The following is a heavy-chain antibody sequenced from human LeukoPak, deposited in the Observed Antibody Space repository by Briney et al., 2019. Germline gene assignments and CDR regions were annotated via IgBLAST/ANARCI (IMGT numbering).Heavy chain of an antibody. V-gene: IGHV4-59*01. Sequence: SETLSLTCTVSGGSISSYYWSWIRQPPGKGLGWIGYINYSGSINYNPSLKSRVTISVDTSKNQFSLKLSSVTAADTAVYYCARGRPVLLWFGEPSNWFDPWGQGTLVTVSS. D-gene: IGHD3-10*01. CDR1: GGSISSYY. CDR2: INYSGSI. J-gene: IGHJ5*02. CDR3: ARGRPVLLWFGEPSNWFDP.